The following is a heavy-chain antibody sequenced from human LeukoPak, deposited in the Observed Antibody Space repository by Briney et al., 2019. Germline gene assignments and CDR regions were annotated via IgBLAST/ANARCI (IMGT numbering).Heavy chain of an antibody. CDR2: INPSGGST. V-gene: IGHV1-46*01. CDR3: ARDRRVGTMVRGVIITRNWFDP. CDR1: GYTFTSYY. J-gene: IGHJ5*02. Sequence: EASVKVSCKASGYTFTSYYMHWVRQAPGQGLEWMGIINPSGGSTSYAQKFQGRVTMTRDMSTSTVYMELSSLRSEDTAVYYCARDRRVGTMVRGVIITRNWFDPWGQGTLVTVSS. D-gene: IGHD3-10*01.